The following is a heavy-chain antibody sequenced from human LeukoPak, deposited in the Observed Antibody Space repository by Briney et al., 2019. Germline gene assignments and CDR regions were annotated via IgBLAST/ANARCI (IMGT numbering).Heavy chain of an antibody. CDR2: IWYDGSNK. Sequence: GGSLRLFCAASGFTFSSYGMHWVRQAPGKGLEWVAVIWYDGSNKYYADSVKGRFTISRDNSKNTLYLQMNSLRAEDTAVYHCAREAIVATIRGAFDIWGQGTMVTVSS. D-gene: IGHD5-12*01. J-gene: IGHJ3*02. CDR1: GFTFSSYG. CDR3: AREAIVATIRGAFDI. V-gene: IGHV3-33*01.